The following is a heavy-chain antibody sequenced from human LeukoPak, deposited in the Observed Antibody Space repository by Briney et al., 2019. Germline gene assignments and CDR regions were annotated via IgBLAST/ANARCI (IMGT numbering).Heavy chain of an antibody. D-gene: IGHD3-22*01. CDR1: GYTFTSYG. CDR3: ARDSAHYYDSSGYYGFDY. J-gene: IGHJ4*02. V-gene: IGHV1-18*01. Sequence: ASVKVSCKDSGYTFTSYGISWVRQAPGQGLEWMGWISAYNGNTNYAQKLQGRVTMTTDTSTSTAYMELRSLRSDDTAVYYCARDSAHYYDSSGYYGFDYWGQGTLVTVSS. CDR2: ISAYNGNT.